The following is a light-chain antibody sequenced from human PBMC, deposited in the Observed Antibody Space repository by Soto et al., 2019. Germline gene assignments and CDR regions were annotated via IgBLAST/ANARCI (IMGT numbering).Light chain of an antibody. CDR3: SSYTTTNTLWV. CDR2: EVS. V-gene: IGLV2-14*01. J-gene: IGLJ3*02. Sequence: QSVLTQPPSASGSPGQSVTISCTGTSSDVGDNYVSWYQQHLGKAPKLIISEVSDRPSGVSNRFSGSKSGNTASLTISGLQAEDEADYFCSSYTTTNTLWVFGGGTQLTV. CDR1: SSDVGDNY.